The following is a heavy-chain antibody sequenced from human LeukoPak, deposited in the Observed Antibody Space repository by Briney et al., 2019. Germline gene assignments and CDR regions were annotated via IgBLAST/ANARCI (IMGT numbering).Heavy chain of an antibody. V-gene: IGHV3-30*18. CDR2: ISYDGSNK. J-gene: IGHJ6*02. CDR3: AKDLRGDYYYYYGMDV. D-gene: IGHD2-21*02. Sequence: GGSLRLSCAASGFTFSSYGMHWVRQAPGKGLEWVAVISYDGSNKYYADSVKGRFAISRDNSKNTLYLQMNNLRAEDTAAYYCAKDLRGDYYYYYGMDVWGQGTTVTVSS. CDR1: GFTFSSYG.